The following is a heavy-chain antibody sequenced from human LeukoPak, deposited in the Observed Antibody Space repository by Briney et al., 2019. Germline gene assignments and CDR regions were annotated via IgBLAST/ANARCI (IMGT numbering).Heavy chain of an antibody. CDR3: ARERSSTSLYYYYGMDV. V-gene: IGHV4-30-4*01. J-gene: IGHJ6*02. CDR2: IYYSGST. Sequence: SETLSLTCTVSGGSISSYYWSWIRQPPGKGLEWIGYIYYSGSTYYNPSLKSRVTISVDTSKNQFSLKLSSVTAADTAVYYCARERSSTSLYYYYGMDVWGQGTTVTVSS. D-gene: IGHD2-2*01. CDR1: GGSISSYY.